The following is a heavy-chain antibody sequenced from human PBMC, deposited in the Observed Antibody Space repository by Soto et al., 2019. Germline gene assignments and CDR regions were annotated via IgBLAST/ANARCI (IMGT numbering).Heavy chain of an antibody. CDR1: GFTFSSYA. CDR2: ISGSGGST. D-gene: IGHD3-9*01. CDR3: AKSPRIYDISQAREP. V-gene: IGHV3-23*01. J-gene: IGHJ5*02. Sequence: QSGGSLRLSCAASGFTFSSYAMSWVRQAPGKGLEWVSAISGSGGSTYYADSVKGRFTISIDNSKNTLYLQMNSLRAEDTAVYYCAKSPRIYDISQAREPWGQGTLVTVSS.